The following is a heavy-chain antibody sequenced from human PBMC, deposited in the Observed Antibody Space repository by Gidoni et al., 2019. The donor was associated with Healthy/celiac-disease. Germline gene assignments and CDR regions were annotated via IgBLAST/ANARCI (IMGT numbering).Heavy chain of an antibody. J-gene: IGHJ3*02. Sequence: SETLSLTCTVSGGSISSYYWSWIRQPPGKGLEWIGYIYYSGSTNYNPSLKSRVTISVDTSKNQFSLKLSSVTAADTAVYYCARDDIWGQGTMVTVSS. CDR3: ARDDI. V-gene: IGHV4-59*01. CDR2: IYYSGST. CDR1: GGSISSYY.